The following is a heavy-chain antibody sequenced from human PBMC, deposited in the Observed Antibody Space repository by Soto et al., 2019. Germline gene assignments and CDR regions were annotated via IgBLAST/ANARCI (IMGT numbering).Heavy chain of an antibody. CDR3: ARDAYNYGYFSS. CDR1: GFDFSGSE. CDR2: ITGSGGAM. Sequence: PGGSLRLSCTASGFDFSGSEMNWFRQAPGKGLEWVAYITGSGGAMFHADSLKGRFSISRDNAKNSLFLEMNNLTADDAGVYYCARDAYNYGYFSSWVQGTLVTSPQ. J-gene: IGHJ5*02. D-gene: IGHD5-12*01. V-gene: IGHV3-48*03.